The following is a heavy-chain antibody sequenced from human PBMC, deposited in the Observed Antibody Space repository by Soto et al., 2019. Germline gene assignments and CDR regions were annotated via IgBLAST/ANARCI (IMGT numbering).Heavy chain of an antibody. J-gene: IGHJ4*02. CDR1: GGTVSSYA. V-gene: IGHV1-69*01. Sequence: QLHLVQSGAEVKKAGSSVKVSCKASGGTVSSYAITWVRQAPGKGLEWMGVFIPIFVSAHYAPKFQGRITITADESTSTAYMELSGITSEDTAIYYCARDVSSDTTGFRGYDLWGQGTPVTVSS. CDR2: FIPIFVSA. D-gene: IGHD3-10*01. CDR3: ARDVSSDTTGFRGYDL.